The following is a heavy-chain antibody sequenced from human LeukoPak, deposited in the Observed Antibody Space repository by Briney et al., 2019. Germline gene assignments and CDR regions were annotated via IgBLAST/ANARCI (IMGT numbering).Heavy chain of an antibody. CDR3: AKDTCSGGSCYSGFDY. Sequence: GGSLRLSCAASGFSFSIYAMSWVRQAPGKGLEWVSAIGGSGRTTYYADSVKGRFTISRDSSKNTLYLQMNSLRAEDTAVYYCAKDTCSGGSCYSGFDYWGQGTLVTVSS. CDR2: IGGSGRTT. D-gene: IGHD2-15*01. CDR1: GFSFSIYA. J-gene: IGHJ4*02. V-gene: IGHV3-23*01.